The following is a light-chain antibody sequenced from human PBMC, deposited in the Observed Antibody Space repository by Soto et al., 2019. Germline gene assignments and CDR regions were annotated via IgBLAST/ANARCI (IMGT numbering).Light chain of an antibody. CDR1: QNVIRNY. J-gene: IGKJ5*01. CDR2: VAS. Sequence: EIVLTQSPGTLSLSPGERATLSCRASQNVIRNYLAWYQQKPGQAPRLLIYVASNRATGIPDRFSGSGSGTDFTLTISRLEPEDYAVYYCQVYGPSPPITFGQGTRLEIK. V-gene: IGKV3-20*01. CDR3: QVYGPSPPIT.